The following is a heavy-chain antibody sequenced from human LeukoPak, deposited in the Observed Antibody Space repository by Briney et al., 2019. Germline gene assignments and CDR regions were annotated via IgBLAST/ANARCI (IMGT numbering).Heavy chain of an antibody. J-gene: IGHJ3*02. CDR3: ARGRIVEATYTFDI. CDR2: INPNSGDT. CDR1: GYTFTDYY. D-gene: IGHD6-25*01. V-gene: IGHV1-2*02. Sequence: ASVKVSCKASGYTFTDYYVHWVRQAPGQGLEWMGWINPNSGDTNSAQKFQGRVAMTSDTSISTAYMELSRLRSDDTAVYYCARGRIVEATYTFDIWGQGTMVTVSS.